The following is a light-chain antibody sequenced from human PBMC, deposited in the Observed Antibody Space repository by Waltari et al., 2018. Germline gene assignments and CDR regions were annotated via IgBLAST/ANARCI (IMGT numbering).Light chain of an antibody. CDR2: GAS. CDR1: QSVSSSY. V-gene: IGKV3-20*01. J-gene: IGKJ4*01. CDR3: QQYGSSP. Sequence: IVLTQSPGTLSLSPGESATLSCRASQSVSSSYLAWYQQKPGQAPRLLIYGASSRATGIPDRFSGSASGTDFTLTISRLEPEDFAVYYCQQYGSSPFGGGTKVEIK.